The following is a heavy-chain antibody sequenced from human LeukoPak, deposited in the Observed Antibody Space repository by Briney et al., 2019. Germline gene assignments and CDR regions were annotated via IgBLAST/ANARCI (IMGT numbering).Heavy chain of an antibody. Sequence: AGGSLRLSCAASGFTFSRYGMHWVRQAPGKGLEWVAFIRYDGSNKNYADSVKGRFTSSRDNSKNTLYLQMNSLRAEDTAVYYCAKSCGGGSCYTDYWGQGTLVTVSS. CDR1: GFTFSRYG. J-gene: IGHJ4*02. CDR3: AKSCGGGSCYTDY. V-gene: IGHV3-30*02. D-gene: IGHD2-15*01. CDR2: IRYDGSNK.